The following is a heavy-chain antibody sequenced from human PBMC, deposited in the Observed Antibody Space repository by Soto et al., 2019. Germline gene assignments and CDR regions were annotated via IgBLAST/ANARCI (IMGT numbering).Heavy chain of an antibody. CDR2: FFIGGNT. CDR1: GGSISSSTYY. D-gene: IGHD2-21*02. Sequence: SETLSLTCTVSGGSISSSTYYWGWMRQPPGKGLEWIASFFIGGNTYYNPSLQSRINILVDTSKNQFSLKLSSVTAADTAVYFCATACSGGDCYFDYWGQGTLVTVSS. CDR3: ATACSGGDCYFDY. J-gene: IGHJ4*02. V-gene: IGHV4-39*07.